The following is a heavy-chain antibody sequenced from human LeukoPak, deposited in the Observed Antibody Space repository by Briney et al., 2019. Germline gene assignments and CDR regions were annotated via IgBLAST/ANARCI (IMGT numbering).Heavy chain of an antibody. D-gene: IGHD6-13*01. Sequence: GGSLRLSCAASGFTFGSYEMNRVRQAPGKGLEWVANIKQDGSEKYYVDSVKGRFTISRDNAKNSLYLQMNSLRAEDTAVYYCAREGSSWFNFDYWGQGTLVTVSS. J-gene: IGHJ4*02. CDR3: AREGSSWFNFDY. CDR2: IKQDGSEK. CDR1: GFTFGSYE. V-gene: IGHV3-7*01.